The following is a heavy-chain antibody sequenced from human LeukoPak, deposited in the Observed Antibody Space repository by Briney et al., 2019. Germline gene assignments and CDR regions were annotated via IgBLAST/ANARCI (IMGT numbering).Heavy chain of an antibody. V-gene: IGHV4-61*02. CDR3: ARAASQAFDY. J-gene: IGHJ4*02. CDR2: ISTSGST. CDR1: GGSISSGSYY. Sequence: SETLSLTCTVSGGSISSGSYYWSWIRQPAGKGLEWIGRISTSGSTNYNPSLKSRITISVDTSKDQFSLNLSSVTAVDTAVYYCARAASQAFDYWGQGTLVTVSS.